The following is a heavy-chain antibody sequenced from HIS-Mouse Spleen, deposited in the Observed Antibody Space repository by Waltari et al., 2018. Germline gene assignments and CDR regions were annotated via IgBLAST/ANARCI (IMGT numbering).Heavy chain of an antibody. Sequence: QMQLQESGPGLVKPSGARSPTCTVAGGSFSRSSYSLGWIRQPSGKGLEWIGSIYYSGSTYYNPSLKSRVTISVDTSKNLFSLKLSSVTAADTAVYYCAREIPYSSSRYDWYFDLWGRGTLVTVSS. J-gene: IGHJ2*01. CDR1: GGSFSRSSYS. CDR2: IYYSGST. V-gene: IGHV4-39*07. D-gene: IGHD6-13*01. CDR3: AREIPYSSSRYDWYFDL.